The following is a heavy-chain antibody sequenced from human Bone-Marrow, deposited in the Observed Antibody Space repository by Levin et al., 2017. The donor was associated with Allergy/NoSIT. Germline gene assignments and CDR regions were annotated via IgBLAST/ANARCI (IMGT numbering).Heavy chain of an antibody. CDR3: ARGFDSSAYYSGTGDY. CDR2: INANTGGT. CDR1: GYTLTGYY. Sequence: GESLKISCKASGYTLTGYYMHWVRQAPGQGLEWMGWINANTGGTKYAQKFQGRVTMTRDTSISTVYMELSRLTSDDTAVYYCARGFDSSAYYSGTGDYWGQGTLVTVSS. J-gene: IGHJ4*02. D-gene: IGHD3-22*01. V-gene: IGHV1-2*02.